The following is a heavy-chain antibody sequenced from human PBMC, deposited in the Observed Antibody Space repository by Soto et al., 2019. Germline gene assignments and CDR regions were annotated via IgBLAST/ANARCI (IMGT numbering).Heavy chain of an antibody. D-gene: IGHD4-4*01. J-gene: IGHJ6*02. CDR1: GYTFTSYA. Sequence: QVQLVQSGAEVKKPGASVKVSCKASGYTFTSYAMHWVRQAPGQRLEWMGWINAGNGNTKYSQKFQGRVTITRDTPXXXAXXELSSLRSEDTAVYYCASSYSNYALIDYYYYGMDVWGQGTTVTVSS. CDR3: ASSYSNYALIDYYYYGMDV. V-gene: IGHV1-3*01. CDR2: INAGNGNT.